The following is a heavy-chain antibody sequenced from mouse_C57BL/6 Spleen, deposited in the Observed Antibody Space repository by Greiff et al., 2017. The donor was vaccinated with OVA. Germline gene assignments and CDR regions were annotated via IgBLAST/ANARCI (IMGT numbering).Heavy chain of an antibody. J-gene: IGHJ1*03. V-gene: IGHV5-4*03. CDR3: ARGKDGYFDV. CDR1: GFTFSSYA. Sequence: EVKLMESGGGLVKPGGSLKLSCAASGFTFSSYAMSWVRQTPEKRLEWVATISDGGSYTYYPDNVKGRFTISRDNPKNNLYLQMSHLKSEDTAMYYCARGKDGYFDVWGTGTTVTVSS. CDR2: ISDGGSYT.